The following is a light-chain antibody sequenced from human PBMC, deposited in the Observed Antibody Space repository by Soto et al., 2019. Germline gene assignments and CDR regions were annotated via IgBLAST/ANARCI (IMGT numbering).Light chain of an antibody. Sequence: EIVMTQSPATLSVSPGERATLSCRASQSVSSNLAWYQQKPGQAPRLLIYYASTRATGIPARFSGSGSGTEFTLTISSLQSEDFAVYYCQQYHNWPPSWTFGQGT. CDR3: QQYHNWPPSWT. J-gene: IGKJ1*01. CDR1: QSVSSN. CDR2: YAS. V-gene: IGKV3-15*01.